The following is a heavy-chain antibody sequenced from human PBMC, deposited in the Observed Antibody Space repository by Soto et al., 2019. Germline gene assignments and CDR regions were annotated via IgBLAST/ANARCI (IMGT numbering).Heavy chain of an antibody. CDR1: GFTVSDAW. CDR3: AIHRSDLTTLDY. V-gene: IGHV3-15*01. J-gene: IGHJ4*02. D-gene: IGHD4-17*01. Sequence: GGSLRLSCGASGFTVSDAWMSWVRQAPGKGLEWVGRIKNKIDGGTRDYAAPVKDRFIISRDDSKNTLFLQMNSLKTEDTAVYYCAIHRSDLTTLDYWGQGTLVTVSS. CDR2: IKNKIDGGTR.